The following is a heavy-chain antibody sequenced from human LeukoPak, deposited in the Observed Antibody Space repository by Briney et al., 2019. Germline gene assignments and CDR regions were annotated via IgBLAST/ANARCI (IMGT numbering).Heavy chain of an antibody. CDR1: GYTFTNNG. CDR3: ARSGVGYCSSTSCYGYFQH. J-gene: IGHJ1*01. CDR2: ISVYSDKT. Sequence: ASVKVSCKASGYTFTNNGISWVRQAPGLGLEWMGWISVYSDKTNYAQMLQGRVTMTTDTSTSTAYMELRSLRSDDTAVYYCARSGVGYCSSTSCYGYFQHWGQGTLVTVSS. V-gene: IGHV1-18*01. D-gene: IGHD2-2*01.